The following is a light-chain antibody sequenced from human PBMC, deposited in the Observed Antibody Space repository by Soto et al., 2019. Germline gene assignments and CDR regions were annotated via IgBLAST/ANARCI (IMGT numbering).Light chain of an antibody. CDR3: QQTFRPPYT. J-gene: IGKJ2*01. CDR2: FAS. V-gene: IGKV1-39*01. Sequence: DIQMTQSLSSLSASVGDTVTITCRASQSISNSFSGYKQKPGKAPKFLIFFASTLQRGVPSRFSGSGSGTDFTLTISSLQPEDVATYYCQQTFRPPYTFGQGTKLEIK. CDR1: QSISNS.